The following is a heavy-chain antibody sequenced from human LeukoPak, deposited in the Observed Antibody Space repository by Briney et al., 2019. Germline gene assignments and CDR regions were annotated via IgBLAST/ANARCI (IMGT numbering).Heavy chain of an antibody. CDR1: AFTFNTYW. J-gene: IGHJ3*02. CDR2: IKQDGSEK. CDR3: ARVHGDYLGDAFDI. D-gene: IGHD4-17*01. V-gene: IGHV3-7*01. Sequence: GGSLRLSCAASAFTFNTYWMHWVRQAPGKGLEWVANIKQDGSEKYYVDSVKGRFTISRDNAKNSLYLQMNSLRAEDTAVYYCARVHGDYLGDAFDIWGQGTMVTVSS.